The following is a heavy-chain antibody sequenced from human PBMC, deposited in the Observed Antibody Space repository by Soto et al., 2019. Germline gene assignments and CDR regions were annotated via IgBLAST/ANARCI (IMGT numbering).Heavy chain of an antibody. CDR1: GGSVSSGSYY. D-gene: IGHD6-19*01. J-gene: IGHJ5*02. CDR3: ARLKGSSGWAGWFDP. Sequence: QVQLQESGPGLVKPSETLSLTCTVSGGSVSSGSYYWSWIRQPPGKGLEWIGYIYYSGSTNYNPSLRSRVTTAVATSKFQFSLKLSSVTAADTAVYSCARLKGSSGWAGWFDPWGQGTLVTVSS. V-gene: IGHV4-61*01. CDR2: IYYSGST.